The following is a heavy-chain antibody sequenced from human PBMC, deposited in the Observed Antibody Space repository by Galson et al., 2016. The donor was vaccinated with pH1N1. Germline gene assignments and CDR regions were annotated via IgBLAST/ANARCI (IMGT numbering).Heavy chain of an antibody. Sequence: SLRLSCAASGFTFSHYWMSWVRQAPGRGLEWVANIKENGSEKKYQDSVKGRFTISRDNAKHSVSLQMNNLRAEDTAVYYCASQLPSSSEYPFEFWGQGAPVTVSS. CDR2: IKENGSEK. J-gene: IGHJ4*02. CDR3: ASQLPSSSEYPFEF. D-gene: IGHD1-7*01. CDR1: GFTFSHYW. V-gene: IGHV3-7*01.